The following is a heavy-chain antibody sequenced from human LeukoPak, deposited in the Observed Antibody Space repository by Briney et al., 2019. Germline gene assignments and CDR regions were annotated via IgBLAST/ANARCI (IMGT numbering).Heavy chain of an antibody. Sequence: ASVKVSCTASGYTFTSYDINWVRQATGQGLEWMGWMNPNSGNTGYAQKFQGRVTMTRNTSISTAYMELSSLRSEDTAVYYCARGIDYDFWSGYRTGNWFDPWGQGTLVTVSS. CDR3: ARGIDYDFWSGYRTGNWFDP. CDR1: GYTFTSYD. J-gene: IGHJ5*02. V-gene: IGHV1-8*01. D-gene: IGHD3-3*01. CDR2: MNPNSGNT.